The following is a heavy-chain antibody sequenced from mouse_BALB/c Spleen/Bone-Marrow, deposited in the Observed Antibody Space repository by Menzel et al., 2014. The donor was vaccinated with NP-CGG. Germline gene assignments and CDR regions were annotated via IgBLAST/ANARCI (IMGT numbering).Heavy chain of an antibody. D-gene: IGHD1-1*01. J-gene: IGHJ3*01. CDR2: IDPANGNT. CDR1: GFNIKDTH. CDR3: ASYYYGRSSFAC. Sequence: EVQLQQSGAELVKPGASVKLSCTASGFNIKDTHIHWVKQRPEQGLEWIGRIDPANGNTKYDPKFQGKATITTDTSSNTAYLQLSSLTSEDTAVYYCASYYYGRSSFACWGQGTLVTVSA. V-gene: IGHV14-3*02.